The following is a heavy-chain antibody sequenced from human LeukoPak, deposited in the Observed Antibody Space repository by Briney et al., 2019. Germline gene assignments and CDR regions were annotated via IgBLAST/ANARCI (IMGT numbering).Heavy chain of an antibody. V-gene: IGHV3-48*01. CDR3: ATSSLAFTFDY. D-gene: IGHD6-13*01. J-gene: IGHJ4*02. Sequence: PGGSLRLSCVASGFDFSRYSMSWVRQAPGKGLEWVSYISRSSSTIYYADSVKGRFTISRDNAKNSLYLQMTSLRADDTAVYYCATSSLAFTFDYWGQGTLVTVSS. CDR1: GFDFSRYS. CDR2: ISRSSSTI.